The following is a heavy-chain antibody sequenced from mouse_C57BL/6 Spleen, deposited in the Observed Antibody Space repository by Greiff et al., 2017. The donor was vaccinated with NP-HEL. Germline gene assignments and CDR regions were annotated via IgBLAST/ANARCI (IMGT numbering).Heavy chain of an antibody. CDR3: ARGGGSSGYFDY. CDR1: GYAFSSSW. V-gene: IGHV1-82*01. CDR2: IYPGDGDT. Sequence: QVQLQQSGPELVKPGASVKISCKASGYAFSSSWMNWVKQRPGKGLEWIGRIYPGDGDTNYNGKFKGKATLTADKSSSTAYMQLSSLTSEDSAVYFCARGGGSSGYFDYWGQGTTLTVSS. D-gene: IGHD3-2*02. J-gene: IGHJ2*01.